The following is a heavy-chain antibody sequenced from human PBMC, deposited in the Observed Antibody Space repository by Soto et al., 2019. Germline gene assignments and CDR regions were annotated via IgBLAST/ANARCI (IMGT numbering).Heavy chain of an antibody. V-gene: IGHV4-59*01. Sequence: QVQLQESGPGLVKPSETLSLTCAVSGDSISSYYCMWIRQPPGKGLESIGYLYYGRSANYNPSLKSRVTLSVDTSTNQCALTPSSMTAADTAVYYCALRSMAVVPEYWGQGTLVTVSS. D-gene: IGHD3-22*01. CDR2: LYYGRSA. CDR1: GDSISSYY. J-gene: IGHJ4*02. CDR3: ALRSMAVVPEY.